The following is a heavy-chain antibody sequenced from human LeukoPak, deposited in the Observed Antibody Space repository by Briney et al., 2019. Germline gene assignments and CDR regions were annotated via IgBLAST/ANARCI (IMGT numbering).Heavy chain of an antibody. Sequence: GGSLRLSCAASGFTFSSYAMHWVRQAPGKGLEWVAVISYDGSNKYYADSVKGQFTISRDNSKNTLYLQMNSLRAEDTAVYYCARARQLWYSFGYWGQGTLVTVSS. D-gene: IGHD5-18*01. CDR1: GFTFSSYA. CDR3: ARARQLWYSFGY. J-gene: IGHJ4*02. CDR2: ISYDGSNK. V-gene: IGHV3-30-3*01.